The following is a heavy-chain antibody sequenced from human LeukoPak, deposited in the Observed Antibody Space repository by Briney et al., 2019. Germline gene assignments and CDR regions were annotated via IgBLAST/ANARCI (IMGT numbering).Heavy chain of an antibody. J-gene: IGHJ4*02. V-gene: IGHV4-39*01. CDR3: ARQMNTVTADY. D-gene: IGHD4-17*01. Sequence: PSGTLSLTCTVSGGSISSSSYFWGRIRQPPGKGLEWIGSIFYGGSTYYNPSLNSRVTISIDTSKNQFSLRLSSVTAADTAVYYCARQMNTVTADYWGQGTLVTVSS. CDR2: IFYGGST. CDR1: GGSISSSSYF.